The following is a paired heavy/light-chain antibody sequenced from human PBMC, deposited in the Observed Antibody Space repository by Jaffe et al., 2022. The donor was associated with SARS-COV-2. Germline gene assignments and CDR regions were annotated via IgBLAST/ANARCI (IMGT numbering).Light chain of an antibody. J-gene: IGKJ1*01. Sequence: EIVLTQSPGTLSLSPGERATLSCRASQSVSSSYLAWYQKKPGQAPRLLIYGASTRATGIPDRFSGSGSGTDFTLTISRLEPEDFAVYYCQQYGSSPPTFGQGTKVEIK. CDR1: QSVSSSY. V-gene: IGKV3-20*01. CDR2: GAS. CDR3: QQYGSSPPT.
Heavy chain of an antibody. CDR3: AKDLSPVGNGHSSDPFDS. J-gene: IGHJ4*02. D-gene: IGHD1-26*01. CDR1: GFIFDDYA. V-gene: IGHV3-9*01. CDR2: ISWNSGSI. Sequence: EVQLAESGGGLVQPGRSLRLSCAASGFIFDDYAMHWVRQAPGKGLEWVSGISWNSGSIGYADSVKGRFTISRDNAQNSLHLQMNSLRAEDTALYFCAKDLSPVGNGHSSDPFDSWGQGTLVTVSS.